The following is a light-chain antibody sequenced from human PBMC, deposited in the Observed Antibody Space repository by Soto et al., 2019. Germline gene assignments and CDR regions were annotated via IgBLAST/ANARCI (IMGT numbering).Light chain of an antibody. CDR2: GAS. CDR3: QQYGSSPLT. CDR1: QSVSSSY. V-gene: IGKV3-20*01. J-gene: IGKJ4*01. Sequence: EIVLTQSPGTLSLSPGERATLSCRASQSVSSSYLAWYQRKPGQAPRLLIYGASSRATGIPDRFSGSESGTDFTLTITRLEPEDFAVYYCQQYGSSPLTFGGGNKVEIK.